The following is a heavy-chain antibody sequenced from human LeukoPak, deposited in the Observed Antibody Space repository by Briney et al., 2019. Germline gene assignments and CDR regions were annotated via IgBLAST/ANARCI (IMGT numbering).Heavy chain of an antibody. V-gene: IGHV3-48*01. J-gene: IGHJ3*02. CDR2: ISSSSSTI. Sequence: PGGSLRLSCAASGFTFSSYSMNWVRQAPGKGLEWVSYISSSSSTIYYADSVKGRFTISRDNSKNTLYLQMNSLRAEDTAVYYCAKALASGKAFDIWGQGTMVTVSS. CDR3: AKALASGKAFDI. D-gene: IGHD1-14*01. CDR1: GFTFSSYS.